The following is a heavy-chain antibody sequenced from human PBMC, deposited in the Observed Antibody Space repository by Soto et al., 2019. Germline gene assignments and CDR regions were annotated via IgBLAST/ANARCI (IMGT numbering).Heavy chain of an antibody. V-gene: IGHV3-74*01. D-gene: IGHD4-17*01. J-gene: IGHJ4*02. CDR2: INSDGSST. CDR3: AKSAGGDYVPRPIDY. CDR1: GFTFSSYW. Sequence: GGSLRLSCAASGFTFSSYWMHWVRQAPGKGLVWVSRINSDGSSTSYADSVKGRFTISRDNAKNTLYLQMNSLRAEDTAVYYCAKSAGGDYVPRPIDYWGQGTLVTVSS.